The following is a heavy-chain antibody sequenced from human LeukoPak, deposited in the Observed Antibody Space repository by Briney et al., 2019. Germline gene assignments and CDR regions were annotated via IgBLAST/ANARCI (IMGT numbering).Heavy chain of an antibody. CDR1: GGSFSGYY. Sequence: SETLSLTCAVYGGSFSGYYWSWIRQPPGKGLEWIGEINHSGSTNYNPSLKSPVTISVDTSKNQFSLKLSCVTAADTAVYYCARGRFGYCSSTSCLNWFDPWGQGTLVTVSS. D-gene: IGHD2-2*01. CDR3: ARGRFGYCSSTSCLNWFDP. J-gene: IGHJ5*02. V-gene: IGHV4-34*01. CDR2: INHSGST.